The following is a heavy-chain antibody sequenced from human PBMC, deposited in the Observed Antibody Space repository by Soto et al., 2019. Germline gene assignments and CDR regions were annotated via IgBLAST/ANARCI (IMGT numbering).Heavy chain of an antibody. J-gene: IGHJ4*02. D-gene: IGHD3-22*01. CDR3: ARGPRGSGYPFFDY. CDR2: ISAYNGNT. Sequence: QVQLVQSGAEVKKPGSSVKVSCKASGGTFSSYAISWVRQAPGQGLEWMGGISAYNGNTNYAQKLQGRVTMTTDTSTSTAYMELRSLRSDDTAVYYCARGPRGSGYPFFDYWGQGTLVTVSS. CDR1: GGTFSSYA. V-gene: IGHV1-18*01.